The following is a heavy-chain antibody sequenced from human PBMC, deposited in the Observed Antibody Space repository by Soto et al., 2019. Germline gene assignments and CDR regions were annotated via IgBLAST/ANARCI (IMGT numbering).Heavy chain of an antibody. CDR3: ARIAVAGSWFDP. Sequence: PGESLKISCKGSGYSFTSYWISWVRQMPGKGPEWMGRIDPSDSYTNYSPSFQGHVTISADKSISTAYLQWSSLKASDTAMYYCARIAVAGSWFDPWGQGTLVTVSS. D-gene: IGHD6-19*01. J-gene: IGHJ5*02. V-gene: IGHV5-10-1*01. CDR1: GYSFTSYW. CDR2: IDPSDSYT.